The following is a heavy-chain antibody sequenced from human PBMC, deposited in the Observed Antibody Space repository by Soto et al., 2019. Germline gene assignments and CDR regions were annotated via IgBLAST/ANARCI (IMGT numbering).Heavy chain of an antibody. CDR1: GYTFISYS. CDR2: ILTYNGNT. CDR3: ARFRGRDYYYGMYV. Sequence: ASVKVSCKASGYTFISYSISWVRQAPGQGLEWMGWILTYNGNTNYAQKLQGRVTMTTDTSTGTAYMELRSLRSDDTAVYYCARFRGRDYYYGMYVWGQGTTVTVSS. J-gene: IGHJ6*02. V-gene: IGHV1-18*01. D-gene: IGHD3-10*01.